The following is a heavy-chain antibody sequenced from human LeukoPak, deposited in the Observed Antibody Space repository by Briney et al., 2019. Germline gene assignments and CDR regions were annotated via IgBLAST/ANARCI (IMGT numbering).Heavy chain of an antibody. CDR2: IYSDGTT. CDR1: GFTVSSNY. J-gene: IGHJ3*02. Sequence: GGSLRLSCAASGFTVSSNYMSWARQAPGKGLEWVSEIYSDGTTYYAASVKGRFGISRDNSKNTVDLQMNSLRAEDTAVYYCARDLREHGVFDIWGQGTMVAVSS. V-gene: IGHV3-53*01. CDR3: ARDLREHGVFDI. D-gene: IGHD1-26*01.